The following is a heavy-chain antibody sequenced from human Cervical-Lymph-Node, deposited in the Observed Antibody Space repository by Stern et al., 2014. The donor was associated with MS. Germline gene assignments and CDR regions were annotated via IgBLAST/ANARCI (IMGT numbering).Heavy chain of an antibody. Sequence: QDQLVQSGAEVKKPGASVKVSCKASGYTFTGYYMHWVRQAPGQGLEWMGRINPNSGGTTYAQKFQGRVTMTRDTSISTAYMELSRLRSDDTAVYYCATPGIAALKGDYWGQGTLVTVSS. CDR3: ATPGIAALKGDY. D-gene: IGHD6-13*01. J-gene: IGHJ4*02. V-gene: IGHV1-2*06. CDR1: GYTFTGYY. CDR2: INPNSGGT.